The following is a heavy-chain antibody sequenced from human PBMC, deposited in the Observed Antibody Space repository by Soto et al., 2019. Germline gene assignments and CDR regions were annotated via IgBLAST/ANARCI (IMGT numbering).Heavy chain of an antibody. D-gene: IGHD6-19*01. CDR3: ARDQGEQWLVLLVGSNWFDP. V-gene: IGHV3-21*01. CDR2: ISSSSSYI. Sequence: GGSLRLSCAASGFTFSSYSMNWVRQAPGKGLEWVSSISSSSSYIYYADSVKGRFTISRDNAKNSLYLQMNSLRAEDTAVYYCARDQGEQWLVLLVGSNWFDPWGQGTLVTVSS. J-gene: IGHJ5*02. CDR1: GFTFSSYS.